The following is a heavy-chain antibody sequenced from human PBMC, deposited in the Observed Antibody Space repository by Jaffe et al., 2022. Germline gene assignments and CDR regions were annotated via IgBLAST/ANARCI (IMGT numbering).Heavy chain of an antibody. CDR2: ISGSGGST. J-gene: IGHJ4*02. Sequence: EVQLLESGGGLVQPGGSLRLSCAASGFTFSSYAMSWVRQAPGKGLEWVSAISGSGGSTYYADSVKGRFTISRDNSKNTLYLQMNSLRAEDTAVYYCAKDRRVYDYGDYDGFDYWGQGTLVTVSS. D-gene: IGHD4-17*01. CDR1: GFTFSSYA. CDR3: AKDRRVYDYGDYDGFDY. V-gene: IGHV3-23*01.